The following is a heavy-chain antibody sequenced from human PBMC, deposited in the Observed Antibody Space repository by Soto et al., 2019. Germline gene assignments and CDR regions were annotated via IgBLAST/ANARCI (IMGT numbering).Heavy chain of an antibody. CDR3: ARVGVGIVVPAVSLGGMDV. J-gene: IGHJ6*02. Sequence: SVTLSRIRTVSGDSMCSYYWSWMRQPPGEGLEWTGCIYYSGSTGYNPSLKSRVTISVDTSKNQFSLKLSSVTAADTAVYYCARVGVGIVVPAVSLGGMDVWGQGTTVTVSS. D-gene: IGHD2-2*01. V-gene: IGHV4-59*01. CDR1: GDSMCSYY. CDR2: IYYSGST.